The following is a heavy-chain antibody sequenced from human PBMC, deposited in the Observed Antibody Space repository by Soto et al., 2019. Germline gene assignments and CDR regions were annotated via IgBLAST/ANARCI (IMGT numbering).Heavy chain of an antibody. D-gene: IGHD3-10*01. CDR1: GFTFSDYY. V-gene: IGHV3-11*01. CDR3: ARGRDQYFFSYYFEH. Sequence: GGSLRLSCAASGFTFSDYYMSWIRQAPGKGLEWVSYISSSGSTIYYADSVKGRFTISRDNAKNSLYLQMNSLRAEDTDVYYCARGRDQYFFSYYFEHWGQGTLVTVSS. J-gene: IGHJ4*02. CDR2: ISSSGSTI.